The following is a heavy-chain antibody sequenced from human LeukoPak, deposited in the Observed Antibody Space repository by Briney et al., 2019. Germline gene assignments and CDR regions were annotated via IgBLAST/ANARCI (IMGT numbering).Heavy chain of an antibody. Sequence: ASAKVSCKASGYTFTGYYMHWVRQAPGQGLEWMGWINPNSGGTNYAQKFQGRVTMTRDTSISTAYMELSRLRSDDTAVYYCARVSSRTTANLDYWGQGTLVTVSS. CDR3: ARVSSRTTANLDY. CDR1: GYTFTGYY. J-gene: IGHJ4*02. CDR2: INPNSGGT. D-gene: IGHD4-4*01. V-gene: IGHV1-2*02.